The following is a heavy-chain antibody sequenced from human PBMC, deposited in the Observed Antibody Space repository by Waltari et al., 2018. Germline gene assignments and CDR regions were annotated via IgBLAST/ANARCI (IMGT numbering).Heavy chain of an antibody. CDR1: GGTFSSYA. Sequence: QVQLVQSGAEVKKPGSSVKVSCKASGGTFSSYAISWVRQAPGQGLEWMGRIIPILGIATSAQEFQGRVTITADKSTSTAYMELSSLRSEDTAVYYCARDWGTMDWNPFDYWGQGTLVTVSS. CDR3: ARDWGTMDWNPFDY. V-gene: IGHV1-69*04. D-gene: IGHD1-1*01. CDR2: IIPILGIA. J-gene: IGHJ4*02.